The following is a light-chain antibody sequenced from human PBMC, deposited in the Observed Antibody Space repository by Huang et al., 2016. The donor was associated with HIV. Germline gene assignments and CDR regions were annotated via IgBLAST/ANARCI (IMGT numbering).Light chain of an antibody. V-gene: IGKV3-15*01. CDR3: QQYNNWPRGT. Sequence: EIVMTQSPATLSVSPGERATLSCRASQSVSSNLALYQQKPGQAPRRLIYGASTRATGIPARFSGSGSGTEFTLTISSLQSEDFAVYYCQQYNNWPRGTFGQGTKVEIK. J-gene: IGKJ1*01. CDR2: GAS. CDR1: QSVSSN.